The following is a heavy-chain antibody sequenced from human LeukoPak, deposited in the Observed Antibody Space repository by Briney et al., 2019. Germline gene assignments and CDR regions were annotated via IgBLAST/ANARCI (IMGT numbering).Heavy chain of an antibody. D-gene: IGHD6-13*01. J-gene: IGHJ5*02. V-gene: IGHV4-59*01. Sequence: SETLSLTCTVSGGSISSYYWIWIRQPPGKGLEWIGYISYSGSNNYNPSLKNRVTRSVDTSKNHFSLNLPSGTAADKAVYYCARGYSRSWYQAVVYIWLDPWGQGTLVTVSS. CDR2: ISYSGSN. CDR1: GGSISSYY. CDR3: ARGYSRSWYQAVVYIWLDP.